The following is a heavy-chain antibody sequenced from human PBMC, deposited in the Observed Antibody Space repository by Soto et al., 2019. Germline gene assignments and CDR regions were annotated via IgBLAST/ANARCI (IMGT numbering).Heavy chain of an antibody. J-gene: IGHJ4*02. CDR3: ARFYGSGSFPYDY. Sequence: QVQVVQSGAEVKEPGASVEVACKASGYTFTTYGISWVRQAPGQGLEWIGWINAYTGNTNYAQKVHGRVTMTTDTSTSTAYMELRSLRSDDTAVYYCARFYGSGSFPYDYWGQGTLVTVSS. CDR2: INAYTGNT. D-gene: IGHD3-10*01. V-gene: IGHV1-18*01. CDR1: GYTFTTYG.